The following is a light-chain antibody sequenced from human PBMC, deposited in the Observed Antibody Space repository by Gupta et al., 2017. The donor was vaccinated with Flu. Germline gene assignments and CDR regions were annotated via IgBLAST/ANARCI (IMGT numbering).Light chain of an antibody. CDR2: DVN. CDR1: SSDIGAYDY. J-gene: IGLJ1*01. CDR3: SSYAGSNNYV. V-gene: IGLV2-8*01. Sequence: SSDIGAYDYVSWYQQHPGKAPKLMIYDVNKRPSGVPDRFSASKSGDTASLTVSGLQPDDEADYYCSSYAGSNNYVFGFGTKVTVL.